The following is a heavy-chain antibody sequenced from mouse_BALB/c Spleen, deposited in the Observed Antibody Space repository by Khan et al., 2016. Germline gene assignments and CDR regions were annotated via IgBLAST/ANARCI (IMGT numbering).Heavy chain of an antibody. Sequence: VQLQQSGPELVKPGASVKMSCKASGYTFTSYVIHWVKQKPGQGLEWIGYINPYNDDTKYNEKFKGKATLTSDNSSSTAYMELSSLTSEDSAVYYCARFDHDGDWYFDVWGAGTTVTVSS. J-gene: IGHJ1*01. CDR1: GYTFTSYV. CDR2: INPYNDDT. D-gene: IGHD2-4*01. V-gene: IGHV1S136*01. CDR3: ARFDHDGDWYFDV.